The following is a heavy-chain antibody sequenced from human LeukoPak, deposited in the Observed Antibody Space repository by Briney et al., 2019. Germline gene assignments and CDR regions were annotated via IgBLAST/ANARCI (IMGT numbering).Heavy chain of an antibody. D-gene: IGHD1-26*01. CDR2: ISNSGYNT. Sequence: RGSLRLSCAASGFSVSSRAMSWVRQAPGKGLEWVSTISNSGYNTWYADSVKGRFTISRDNSQNTLYLQMSSLRAEDTALYYCARHDGSSFIYYVDHWGQGALVTVSS. CDR1: GFSVSSRA. CDR3: ARHDGSSFIYYVDH. J-gene: IGHJ4*02. V-gene: IGHV3-23*01.